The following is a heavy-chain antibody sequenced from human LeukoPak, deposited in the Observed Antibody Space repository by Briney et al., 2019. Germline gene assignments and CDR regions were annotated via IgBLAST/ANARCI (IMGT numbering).Heavy chain of an antibody. V-gene: IGHV4-4*02. CDR1: GGSISSSNW. J-gene: IGHJ5*02. Sequence: SETLSLTCVVSGGSISSSNWWSWVRQPPEKGLEWIGYIYHSGSTYYNPSLKSRVTISVDRSKNQFSLKLSSVTAADTAVYYCARDVYDKGWFDPWGQGTLVTVSS. D-gene: IGHD3-22*01. CDR2: IYHSGST. CDR3: ARDVYDKGWFDP.